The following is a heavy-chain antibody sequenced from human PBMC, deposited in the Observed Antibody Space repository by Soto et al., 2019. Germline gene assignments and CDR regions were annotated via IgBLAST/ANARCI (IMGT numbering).Heavy chain of an antibody. J-gene: IGHJ4*02. V-gene: IGHV1-18*01. D-gene: IGHD3-10*01. CDR2: ISPNNGNI. CDR1: DNTFIRYG. CDR3: ARDRVWFGDFSPKPYYFDY. Sequence: QVQLVQSGGEVKKPGASVRVSCKAPDNTFIRYGISWVRQAPGQGLEWMGWISPNNGNINYAQKFQGRVTMTTEKSTSTAYMELRSLGSDDTAVYYCARDRVWFGDFSPKPYYFDYWGQGTLVAVSS.